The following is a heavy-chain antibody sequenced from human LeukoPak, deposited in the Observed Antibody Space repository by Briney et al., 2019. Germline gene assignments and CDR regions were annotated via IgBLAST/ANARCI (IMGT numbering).Heavy chain of an antibody. CDR3: ARDRYYYGSGSYYDY. D-gene: IGHD3-10*01. J-gene: IGHJ4*02. V-gene: IGHV1-69*06. CDR2: IIPIFGTA. CDR1: GGTFSSYA. Sequence: SVRVSCKASGGTFSSYAISWVRQAPGQGLEWMGGIIPIFGTANYAPKFQGRVTITADKSTSTAYMELSSLRSEDTAVYYCARDRYYYGSGSYYDYWGQGTLVTVSS.